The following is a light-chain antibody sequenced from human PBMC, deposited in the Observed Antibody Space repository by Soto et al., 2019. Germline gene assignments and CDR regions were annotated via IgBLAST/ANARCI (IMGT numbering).Light chain of an antibody. CDR2: AAS. CDR1: QSISSY. J-gene: IGKJ1*01. CDR3: LQDINYPWT. Sequence: DIQMTQSPSSLSAYVGDRVTITCRASQSISSYLNWYQQKPGKAPELLIYAASGLQSGVPSRFSGSGSGTVFTLTINSLQPEDSATYYCLQDINYPWTFGQGTKVDI. V-gene: IGKV1-39*01.